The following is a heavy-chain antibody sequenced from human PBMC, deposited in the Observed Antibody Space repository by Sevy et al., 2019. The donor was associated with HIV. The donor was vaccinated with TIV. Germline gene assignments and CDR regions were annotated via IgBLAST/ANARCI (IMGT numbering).Heavy chain of an antibody. Sequence: GGSLRLSCAASGFTFSDYYMNWVRQAPGKGLEWVSSISGRSSYIYYAASVRGRFTISRDNAKNSLYVQMNSLRVDDTALYFCASDGGCSSTSCLLYFDSWGQGALVTVSS. CDR2: ISGRSSYI. V-gene: IGHV3-21*01. CDR1: GFTFSDYY. CDR3: ASDGGCSSTSCLLYFDS. J-gene: IGHJ4*02. D-gene: IGHD2-2*01.